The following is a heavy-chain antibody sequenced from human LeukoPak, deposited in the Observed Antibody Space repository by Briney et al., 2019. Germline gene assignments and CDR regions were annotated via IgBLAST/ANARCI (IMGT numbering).Heavy chain of an antibody. CDR1: GGTFNNSA. D-gene: IGHD4-17*01. CDR3: ARDVHGDYGSGWFDP. Sequence: ASVEVSCKTSGGTFNNSAISWVRQAPGQGLDWLGGIMPLFGTAGYAQKFQGRVTITKDESTRTVYLELTSLTSDDTAVYYCARDVHGDYGSGWFDPWGQGTLVSVSP. CDR2: IMPLFGTA. V-gene: IGHV1-69*05. J-gene: IGHJ5*02.